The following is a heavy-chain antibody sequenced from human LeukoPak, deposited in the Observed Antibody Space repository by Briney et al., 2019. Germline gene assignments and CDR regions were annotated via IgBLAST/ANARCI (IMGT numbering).Heavy chain of an antibody. J-gene: IGHJ6*03. CDR2: LYYSGSN. CDR3: ARTSGMTTVYYYYMDV. V-gene: IGHV4-59*01. Sequence: PSETLSLTCTVSGDSISSYYWSWIRQPPGKGLEWIGYLYYSGSNNYNPSLKSRVTISVDMSKNQFSLKLSSVTAADTAVYYCARTSGMTTVYYYYMDVWGKGTTVIVSS. D-gene: IGHD4-11*01. CDR1: GDSISSYY.